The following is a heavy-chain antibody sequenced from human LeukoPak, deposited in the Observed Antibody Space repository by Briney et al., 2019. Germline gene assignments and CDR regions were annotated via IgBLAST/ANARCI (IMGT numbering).Heavy chain of an antibody. D-gene: IGHD3-22*01. J-gene: IGHJ4*02. CDR3: ARTNYYDSSGYYPGYYFDY. V-gene: IGHV4-31*03. Sequence: SETLSLTCTVSGGSISSGGYYWSWIRQHPGKGLEWIGYIYYSGSTYYNPSLKSRVTISVDTSKNQFSLKLSSVTAADTAVYYCARTNYYDSSGYYPGYYFDYWGQGTLVTVSS. CDR1: GGSISSGGYY. CDR2: IYYSGST.